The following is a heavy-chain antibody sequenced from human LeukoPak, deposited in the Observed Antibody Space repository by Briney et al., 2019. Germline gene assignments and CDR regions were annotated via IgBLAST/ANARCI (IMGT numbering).Heavy chain of an antibody. J-gene: IGHJ5*02. CDR3: ARDGSSGCKAGDNWFDP. CDR2: TYYRSKWYN. Sequence: SQTLSLTCAISGDSVSSNSAAWNWIRQSPSRGLEWLGRTYYRSKWYNDYAVSVKSRITINPDTSKNQFSLQLNSVTPEDTAVYYCARDGSSGCKAGDNWFDPWGQGTLVTVSS. V-gene: IGHV6-1*01. CDR1: GDSVSSNSAA. D-gene: IGHD6-19*01.